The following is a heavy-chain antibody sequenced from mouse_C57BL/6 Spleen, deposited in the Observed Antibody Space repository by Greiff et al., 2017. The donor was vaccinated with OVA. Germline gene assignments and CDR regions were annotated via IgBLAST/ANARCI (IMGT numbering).Heavy chain of an antibody. CDR2: IHPNSGST. J-gene: IGHJ4*01. V-gene: IGHV1-64*01. CDR3: AREGGLVGGGAMDY. D-gene: IGHD1-1*01. CDR1: GYTFTSYW. Sequence: QVQLQQPGAELVKPGASVKLSCKASGYTFTSYWMHWVKQRPGQGLEWIGMIHPNSGSTNYNEKFKSKATLTVDKSSSTAYMQLSSLTSEDSAVYYCAREGGLVGGGAMDYWGQGTSVTVSS.